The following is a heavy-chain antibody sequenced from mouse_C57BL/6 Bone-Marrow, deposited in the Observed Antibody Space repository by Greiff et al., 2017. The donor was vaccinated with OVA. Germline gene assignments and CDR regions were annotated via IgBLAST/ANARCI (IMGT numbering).Heavy chain of an antibody. CDR3: ARSYPGAY. J-gene: IGHJ3*01. CDR1: GYTFTSYW. V-gene: IGHV1-50*01. CDR2: IDPSDSYT. Sequence: QVQLQQPGAELVKPGASVKLSCKASGYTFTSYWKQWVKQRPGQGLEWIGEIDPSDSYTNYNQKFKGKATLTVDTSSSTAYMQLSSLTSEDSAVYYCARSYPGAYWGQGTLVTVSA. D-gene: IGHD2-12*01.